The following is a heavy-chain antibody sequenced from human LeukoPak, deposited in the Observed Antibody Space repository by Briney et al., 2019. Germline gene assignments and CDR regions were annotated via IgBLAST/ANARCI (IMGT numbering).Heavy chain of an antibody. D-gene: IGHD3-10*01. CDR1: GFSLSTSGMC. CDR3: ALGPRGVTEYYFDY. J-gene: IGHJ4*02. V-gene: IGHV2-70*11. Sequence: SGPALVRPTQTLTLTCTFSGFSLSTSGMCVSWIRQPPGKALEWLARIDWDDDKYYSTSLKTRLTISKDTSKNQVVLTMTNMDPVDTATYYCALGPRGVTEYYFDYWGQGTLVTVSS. CDR2: IDWDDDK.